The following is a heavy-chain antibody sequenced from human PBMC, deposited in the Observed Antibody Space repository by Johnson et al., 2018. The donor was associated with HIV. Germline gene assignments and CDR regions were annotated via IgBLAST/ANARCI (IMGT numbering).Heavy chain of an antibody. CDR3: ARVKSYGNWGARKGGRESRAAFDI. Sequence: VQLVESGGGLVKPGGSLRLSCAASGFSFSSYGMYWARQAPDKGLEWVSGINWNGGSTGYADSVKGRFTISRDNALNSLYLQMNSLRAEDTAVYYCARVKSYGNWGARKGGRESRAAFDIWGQGTVVTVSS. CDR1: GFSFSSYG. V-gene: IGHV3-20*04. J-gene: IGHJ3*02. CDR2: INWNGGST. D-gene: IGHD7-27*01.